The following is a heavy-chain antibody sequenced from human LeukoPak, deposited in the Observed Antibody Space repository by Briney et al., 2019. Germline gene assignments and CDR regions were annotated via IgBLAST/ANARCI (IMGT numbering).Heavy chain of an antibody. CDR3: VRLSGFTETSHFDY. D-gene: IGHD6-25*01. J-gene: IGHJ4*02. V-gene: IGHV3-7*01. Sequence: PGGSLRLSCAASGFTFSDYRMTWVRQAPGKGLQWVATIEKDGSDNYYVDSVTGRFTISRDNAKTSLSLQMNSLGAEDTALYYCVRLSGFTETSHFDYWGQGTLVTVSS. CDR1: GFTFSDYR. CDR2: IEKDGSDN.